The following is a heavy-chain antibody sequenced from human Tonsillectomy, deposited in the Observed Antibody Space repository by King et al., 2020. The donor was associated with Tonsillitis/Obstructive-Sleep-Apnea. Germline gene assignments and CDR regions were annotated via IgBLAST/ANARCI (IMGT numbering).Heavy chain of an antibody. Sequence: QLQEXGPGLVKPSETLSXTCTVSGGSTGXSSYYWGWIRQSPGKGLEWIGSIYYDGTTXYXXSXXXXVTXSVDTSXXXFSLRLTSVTAADXAVYYCAXXXXXTXXYXXXXXXWGKXXXVTXS. J-gene: IGHJ6*03. V-gene: IGHV4-39*01. CDR3: AXXXXXTXXYXXXXXX. CDR1: GGSTGXSSYY. CDR2: IYYDGTT.